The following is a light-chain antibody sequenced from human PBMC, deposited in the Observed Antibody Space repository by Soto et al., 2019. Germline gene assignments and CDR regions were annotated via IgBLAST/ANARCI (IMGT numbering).Light chain of an antibody. CDR2: DAS. J-gene: IGKJ4*01. Sequence: DIQMTQSPSTLSASVGDRVTITCRASQTISSWLAWYQQKPGKAPKVLIYDASNLESGVPSRFSGSGSGTEFTLTISSLQPDDCATYYCQQSYDTPALTFGGGTKVAIK. CDR1: QTISSW. V-gene: IGKV1-5*01. CDR3: QQSYDTPALT.